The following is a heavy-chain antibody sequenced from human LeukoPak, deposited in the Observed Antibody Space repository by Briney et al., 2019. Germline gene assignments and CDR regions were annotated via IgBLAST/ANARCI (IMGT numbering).Heavy chain of an antibody. V-gene: IGHV3-66*01. D-gene: IGHD6-13*01. CDR3: ARDSSSSDAFDI. CDR1: GFTVSNNY. CDR2: INSSGST. J-gene: IGHJ3*02. Sequence: PGGSLRLSCAASGFTVSNNYMNWVRQAPGKGLEWVSVINSSGSTYYADSVKGRFTISRDNSKNTLYLQVNSLRAEDTAVYYCARDSSSSDAFDIWGQGTMVTVSS.